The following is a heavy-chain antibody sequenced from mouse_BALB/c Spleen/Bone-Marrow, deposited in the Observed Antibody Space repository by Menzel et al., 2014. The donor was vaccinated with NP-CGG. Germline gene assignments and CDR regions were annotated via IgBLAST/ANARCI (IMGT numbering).Heavy chain of an antibody. CDR3: ARGGISVDY. V-gene: IGHV1-80*01. Sequence: VQLQQSGAELVRPGSSVKISCKASGYAFSVNWMNWVKQRPGQGLEWIGQIHPGDGDTNYNGKFKGRATLTADKSSNTAYMQLSSLTSEDSAVYFCARGGISVDYWGQGTTLTVSS. CDR1: GYAFSVNW. J-gene: IGHJ2*01. CDR2: IHPGDGDT.